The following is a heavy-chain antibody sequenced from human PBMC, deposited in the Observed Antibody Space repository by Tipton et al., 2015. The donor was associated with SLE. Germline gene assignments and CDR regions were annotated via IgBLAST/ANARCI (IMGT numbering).Heavy chain of an antibody. CDR1: GGSVSSASYH. J-gene: IGHJ4*02. CDR2: IFYSGDA. D-gene: IGHD6-13*01. V-gene: IGHV4-61*01. CDR3: ARESGSSGWSLDS. Sequence: TLSLTCTISGGSVSSASYHWTWIRQPPGKGMEWLGYIFYSGDATYHPSLKSRVTISIDTSKNQFSLKLTSVTAADMAVYYCARESGSSGWSLDSWGQGIPVTVSS.